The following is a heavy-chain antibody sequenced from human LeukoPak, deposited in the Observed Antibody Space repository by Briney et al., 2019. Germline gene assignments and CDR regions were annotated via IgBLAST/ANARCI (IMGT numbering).Heavy chain of an antibody. V-gene: IGHV3-74*01. J-gene: IGHJ3*01. CDR2: IDGDASRT. CDR3: ARYCNGDTCDGALDL. CDR1: GFTFNNYW. D-gene: IGHD2-15*01. Sequence: GGSLRLSCAASGFTFNNYWIHWVRQVPGKDLVWVSCIDGDASRTNYADSVEGRFTISRDNVKNMVYLQMSSLTVEDTAVYYCARYCNGDTCDGALDLWGQGTLVSVSS.